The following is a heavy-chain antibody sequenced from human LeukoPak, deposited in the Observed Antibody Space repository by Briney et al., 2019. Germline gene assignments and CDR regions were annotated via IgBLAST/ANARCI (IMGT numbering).Heavy chain of an antibody. J-gene: IGHJ5*02. CDR1: GESFSEYY. CDR2: INHSGGT. CDR3: AFEGPVSGYAFDP. Sequence: PSETLSLTCAVYGESFSEYYWSWIRQPPGKGLEWIGQINHSGGTNYYPSLKTRVTISLDTSKNQVSLKLRSVTAADTAVYYCAFEGPVSGYAFDPWGQGALVAVSS. D-gene: IGHD5-12*01. V-gene: IGHV4-34*01.